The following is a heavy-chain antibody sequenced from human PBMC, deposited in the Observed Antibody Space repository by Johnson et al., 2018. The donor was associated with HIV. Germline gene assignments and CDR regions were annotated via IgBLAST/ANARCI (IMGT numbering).Heavy chain of an antibody. CDR2: INSVGSFT. CDR1: GFTFSSNW. J-gene: IGHJ3*02. V-gene: IGHV3-74*01. CDR3: AKETSGAFDI. Sequence: VQLVESGGGVVQPGGSLRLSCAASGFTFSSNWMHWVRQAPGKGLVWVSRINSVGSFTTYADSVKGRFTISRDNAKNTLYLQMNSLTAEDTAVYYCAKETSGAFDIWGQGTMVTVSS.